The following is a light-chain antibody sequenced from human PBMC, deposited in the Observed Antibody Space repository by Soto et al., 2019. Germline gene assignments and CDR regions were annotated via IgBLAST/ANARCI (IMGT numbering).Light chain of an antibody. CDR3: TSYAGGNNV. CDR1: SSDVGGYNY. CDR2: EVN. V-gene: IGLV2-8*01. J-gene: IGLJ1*01. Sequence: QSALTQPPSASGSPGQSVTISCTGTSSDVGGYNYVSWYQQYPGKVPKLMVYEVNKRPSGVPDRFSGSKSGNTASLTVSGRQAEDEADYYCTSYAGGNNVFGTGTKVPVL.